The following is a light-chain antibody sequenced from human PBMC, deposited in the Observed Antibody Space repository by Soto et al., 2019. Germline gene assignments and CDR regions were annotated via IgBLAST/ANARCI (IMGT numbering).Light chain of an antibody. CDR1: SSNIGAGSD. V-gene: IGLV1-40*01. CDR2: GNT. CDR3: QSYDRSLSGWV. J-gene: IGLJ3*02. Sequence: QSVLTQPPSISGAPGQRVTISCTGSSSNIGAGSDVHWYHQLPGTAPKLLIYGNTNRPSGVPDRFSGSKSGTSASLAIAGLQTEDEGDYYCQSYDRSLSGWVFGTGTKVTVL.